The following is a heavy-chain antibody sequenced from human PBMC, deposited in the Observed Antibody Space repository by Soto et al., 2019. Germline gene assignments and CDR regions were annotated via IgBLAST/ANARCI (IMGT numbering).Heavy chain of an antibody. D-gene: IGHD2-2*01. V-gene: IGHV4-4*02. J-gene: IGHJ5*02. Sequence: SETLSLTCAVSGGSISSSNWWSWVRQPPGKGLEWIGEIYHSGSTNYNPSLKSRVTISVDKSKSQFSLKLSSVTAADTAVYYCASGGKYCSSTSCYPEGWFDPWGQGTLVTVSS. CDR1: GGSISSSNW. CDR2: IYHSGST. CDR3: ASGGKYCSSTSCYPEGWFDP.